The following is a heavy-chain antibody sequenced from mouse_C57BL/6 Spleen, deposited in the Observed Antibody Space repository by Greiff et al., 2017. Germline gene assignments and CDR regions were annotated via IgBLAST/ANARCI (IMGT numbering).Heavy chain of an antibody. D-gene: IGHD1-1*01. Sequence: VQLQQSGAELARPGASVKLSCKASGYTFTSYGISWVKQRTGQGLEWIGEIYPRSGNTYYNEKFKGKATLTADKSSSTAYMQLSSLTSEDSAVYFCARWDYGSYYFDYWGQGTTLTVSS. CDR2: IYPRSGNT. J-gene: IGHJ2*01. V-gene: IGHV1-81*01. CDR1: GYTFTSYG. CDR3: ARWDYGSYYFDY.